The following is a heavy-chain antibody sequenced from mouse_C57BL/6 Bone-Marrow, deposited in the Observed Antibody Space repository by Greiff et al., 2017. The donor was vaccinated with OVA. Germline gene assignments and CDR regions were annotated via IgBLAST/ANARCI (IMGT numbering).Heavy chain of an antibody. CDR3: ARHYYSNYCDY. D-gene: IGHD2-12*01. Sequence: EVKLVESGGDLVKPGGSLKLSCAASGFTFSSYGMSWVRQTPDKRLEWVATISSGGSYTYYPDSVKGRFTISRDNAKNTLYLQMSSLKSEDTAMYYCARHYYSNYCDYWGQGTTLTVSS. J-gene: IGHJ2*01. CDR2: ISSGGSYT. V-gene: IGHV5-6*01. CDR1: GFTFSSYG.